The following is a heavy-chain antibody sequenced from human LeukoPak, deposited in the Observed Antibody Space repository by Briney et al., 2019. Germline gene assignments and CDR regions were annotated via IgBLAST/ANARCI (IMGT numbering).Heavy chain of an antibody. CDR3: AKLVPRGSSPANDY. CDR1: GFTFSSYA. D-gene: IGHD6-6*01. J-gene: IGHJ4*02. CDR2: ISGSGGST. Sequence: GGSLRLSCAASGFTFSSYAMGWVRQAPGKGLEWVSAISGSGGSTYYADSVKGRFTISRDNSKNTLYLQMNSLRAEDTAVYYCAKLVPRGSSPANDYWGQGTLVTVSS. V-gene: IGHV3-23*01.